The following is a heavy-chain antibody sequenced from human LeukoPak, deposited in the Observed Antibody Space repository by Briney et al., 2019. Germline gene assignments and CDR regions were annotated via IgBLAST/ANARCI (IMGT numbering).Heavy chain of an antibody. CDR2: ISHDGSNK. CDR3: ARDRYSGSYGGYFDY. CDR1: GFTFSSYA. J-gene: IGHJ4*02. Sequence: PGGSLRLSCAASGFTFSSYAMSWVRQAPGKGLEWVAFISHDGSNKYYADSVKGRFTISRDNSKNTLYLQMNSLRAEDTAVYYCARDRYSGSYGGYFDYWGQGTLVTVSS. D-gene: IGHD1-26*01. V-gene: IGHV3-30-3*01.